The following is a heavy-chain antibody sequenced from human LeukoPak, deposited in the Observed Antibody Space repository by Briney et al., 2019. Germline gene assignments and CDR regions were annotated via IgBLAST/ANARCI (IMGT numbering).Heavy chain of an antibody. CDR3: ARWISGSYFWFDP. V-gene: IGHV1-69*01. CDR1: GGTFSSYA. J-gene: IGHJ5*02. D-gene: IGHD1-26*01. CDR2: IIPIFGTA. Sequence: GASVNVSCKASGGTFSSYAISWVRQAPGQGLEWMGGIIPIFGTANYAQKFQGRVTITADESTSTAYMELSSLRSEDTAVYYCARWISGSYFWFDPWGQGTLVPVST.